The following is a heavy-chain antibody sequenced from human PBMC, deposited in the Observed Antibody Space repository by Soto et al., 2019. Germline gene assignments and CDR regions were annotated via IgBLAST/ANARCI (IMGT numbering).Heavy chain of an antibody. D-gene: IGHD5-12*01. Sequence: SETLSLTCAVYGGSFSGYYWSWIRQPPGKGLEWIGEINHSGSTNYNPSLKSRVTISVDTSKNQFSLKLSSVTAADTAVYYCARVGRYSGYDYYYYYGMDVWGQGTTVTVSS. CDR1: GGSFSGYY. CDR2: INHSGST. CDR3: ARVGRYSGYDYYYYYGMDV. V-gene: IGHV4-34*01. J-gene: IGHJ6*02.